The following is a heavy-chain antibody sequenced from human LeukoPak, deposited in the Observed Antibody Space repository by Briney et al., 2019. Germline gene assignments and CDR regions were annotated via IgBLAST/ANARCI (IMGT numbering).Heavy chain of an antibody. D-gene: IGHD2-15*01. CDR2: INPNSGGT. CDR1: GYTFTGYY. CDR3: ARRYCSGDKGALYCYGMDV. Sequence: GASVKVSCKASGYTFTGYYMHWVRQAPGQGLEWMGWINPNSGGTNYAQKFQGKVTMTRDTSISTAYMELSRLRSDDTAVYYCARRYCSGDKGALYCYGMDVWGQGTTVTVSS. V-gene: IGHV1-2*02. J-gene: IGHJ6*02.